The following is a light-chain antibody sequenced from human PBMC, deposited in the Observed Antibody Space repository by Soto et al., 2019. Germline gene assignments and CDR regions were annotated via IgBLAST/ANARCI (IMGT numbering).Light chain of an antibody. J-gene: IGKJ3*01. CDR1: QPISIY. CDR3: LQSSSTPPFT. Sequence: DIQMTQSPSSLSASVGDRVTMTCRASQPISIYLNWYQQKPGRAPKILIYAASRLRSGVPSRFRADGSGTDFTLTINSLQPEDFATYYCLQSSSTPPFTFGPGTKVDLK. CDR2: AAS. V-gene: IGKV1-39*01.